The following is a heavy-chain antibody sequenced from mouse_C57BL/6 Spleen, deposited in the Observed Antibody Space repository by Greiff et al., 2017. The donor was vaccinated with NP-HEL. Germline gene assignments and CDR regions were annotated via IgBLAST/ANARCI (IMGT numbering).Heavy chain of an antibody. V-gene: IGHV1-20*01. CDR2: INPYNGDT. J-gene: IGHJ3*01. CDR1: GYSFTGYF. Sequence: EVKLMESGPELVKPGDSVKISCKASGYSFTGYFMNWVMQSHGKSLEWIGRINPYNGDTFYNQKFKGKATLTVDKSSSTAHMELRSLTSEDSAVYYCAREYGNYPSWFAYWGQGTLVTVSA. D-gene: IGHD2-10*02. CDR3: AREYGNYPSWFAY.